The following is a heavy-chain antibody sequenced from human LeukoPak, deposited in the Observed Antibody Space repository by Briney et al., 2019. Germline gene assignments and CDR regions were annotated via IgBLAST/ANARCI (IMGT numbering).Heavy chain of an antibody. V-gene: IGHV1-69*05. CDR2: IMPLFGTA. CDR1: GGTFNNSA. J-gene: IGHJ5*02. D-gene: IGHD4-17*01. Sequence: SVKVSCKTSGGTFNNSAISWVRQPPGQGLEWLGGIMPLFGTAGYAQKFQGRVTITKDESTRTVYLELTSLTSDDTAVYYCARDVHGDYGSGWFDPWGQGTLVSVSS. CDR3: ARDVHGDYGSGWFDP.